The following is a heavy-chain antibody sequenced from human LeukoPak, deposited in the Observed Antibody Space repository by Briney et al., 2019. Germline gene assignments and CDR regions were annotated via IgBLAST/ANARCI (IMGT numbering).Heavy chain of an antibody. D-gene: IGHD3-16*01. V-gene: IGHV3-30*18. J-gene: IGHJ4*02. CDR2: ISYDGSNK. CDR3: GKAGPYMFTLGSGFYFAY. Sequence: PGGSLRLSCAASGFTFSSYGMHWVRQAPGKGLEWVAVISYDGSNKYYADSVKGRFTISRDNSKNTLYLQMNSLRAEDTAVYYCGKAGPYMFTLGSGFYFAYWARETLVTVPS. CDR1: GFTFSSYG.